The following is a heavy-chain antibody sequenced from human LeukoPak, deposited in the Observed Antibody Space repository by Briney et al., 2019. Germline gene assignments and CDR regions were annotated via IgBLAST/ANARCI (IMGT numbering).Heavy chain of an antibody. CDR2: IIPILGIA. D-gene: IGHD4-17*01. Sequence: ASVKVSCKASGGTFSSYAISWVRQAPGQGLEWMGRIIPILGIANYAQKFQGRVTITADKSTSTAYMELSSLRSEDTAVYYCARDLGGDYLGGVFDYWGQGTLVTVSS. CDR1: GGTFSSYA. V-gene: IGHV1-69*04. CDR3: ARDLGGDYLGGVFDY. J-gene: IGHJ4*02.